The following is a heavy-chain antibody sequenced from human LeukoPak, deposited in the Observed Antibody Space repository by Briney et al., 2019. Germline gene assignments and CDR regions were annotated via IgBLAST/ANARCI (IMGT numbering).Heavy chain of an antibody. V-gene: IGHV3-11*06. CDR1: GFTFSDYY. J-gene: IGHJ4*02. Sequence: GGSLRLSCAASGFTFSDYYMSWIRQAPGKGLEWVSYISSSSSYTNYAGSVKGRFTISRDNVKNSLYLQMNSLRAEDTAVYYCARVGAYSGYEYYFDYWGQGTLVTVSS. D-gene: IGHD5-12*01. CDR3: ARVGAYSGYEYYFDY. CDR2: ISSSSSYT.